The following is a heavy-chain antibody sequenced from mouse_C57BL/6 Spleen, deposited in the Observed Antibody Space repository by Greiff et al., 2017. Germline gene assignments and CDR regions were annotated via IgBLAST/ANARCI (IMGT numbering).Heavy chain of an antibody. D-gene: IGHD2-2*01. CDR2: LYPSDSET. CDR3: AREGIYYGCGCYYAMDY. J-gene: IGHJ4*01. CDR1: GYTFTSYW. V-gene: IGHV1-61*01. Sequence: QVQLQQPGAELVRPGSSVKLSCKASGYTFTSYWMAWVKQRPGQGLEWIGNLYPSDSETNYNQKFKDKATLTVDKSSSTAYMQLSSLTTEDSAVYYWAREGIYYGCGCYYAMDYWGQGTLVTVSS.